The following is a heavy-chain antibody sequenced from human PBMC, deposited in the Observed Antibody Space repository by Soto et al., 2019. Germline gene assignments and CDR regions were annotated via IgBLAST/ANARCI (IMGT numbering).Heavy chain of an antibody. Sequence: QLHLVQSGAVVKKPGASVTVSCSASGYPVTAYYMHWVRQAPGRGLEWMGGINPATGAAKYTQTFQGRVTMTGDTSTSTVFMELGGLTSGDTAVFYWARGGGVGVAGSAAFDMWGQGTLVTVSS. CDR2: INPATGAA. V-gene: IGHV1-2*02. J-gene: IGHJ3*02. CDR3: ARGGGVGVAGSAAFDM. D-gene: IGHD3-3*01. CDR1: GYPVTAYY.